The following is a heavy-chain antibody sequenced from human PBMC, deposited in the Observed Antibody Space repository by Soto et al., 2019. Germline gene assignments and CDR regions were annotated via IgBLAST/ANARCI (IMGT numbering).Heavy chain of an antibody. Sequence: SAPTLVNPKQPLTLTCTFCGFSLSTSVMCVSWIRQPPGKALEWLARIDWDDDKYYSTSLKTRLTISKDTSKNQVVLTMTNMDPVDTATYYCARIKKWELRDYYYGMDVWGQGTTVTV. V-gene: IGHV2-70*11. CDR2: IDWDDDK. J-gene: IGHJ6*02. CDR3: ARIKKWELRDYYYGMDV. D-gene: IGHD1-26*01. CDR1: GFSLSTSVMC.